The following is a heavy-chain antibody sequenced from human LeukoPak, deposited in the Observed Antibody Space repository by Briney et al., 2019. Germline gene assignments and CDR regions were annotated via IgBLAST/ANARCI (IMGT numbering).Heavy chain of an antibody. J-gene: IGHJ4*02. CDR3: AKLKVGAMGY. D-gene: IGHD1-26*01. CDR1: GFTFSSYA. Sequence: GGSLRLSCAASGFTFSSYAMSWVRQAPGKGLEWVSAISGSGGSTYYADSVKGRFTISRDNTKNTLYLQMNRLRAEDTAVYYCAKLKVGAMGYWGQGTLVTVSS. V-gene: IGHV3-23*01. CDR2: ISGSGGST.